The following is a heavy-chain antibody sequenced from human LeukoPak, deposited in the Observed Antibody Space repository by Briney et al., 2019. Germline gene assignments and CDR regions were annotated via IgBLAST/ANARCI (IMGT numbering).Heavy chain of an antibody. D-gene: IGHD2-15*01. CDR3: ARQVPSGSWRINYYYGMDV. V-gene: IGHV5-51*01. CDR2: IYPGDSDT. Sequence: GESLKISCQGSGYSFTSYWIGWVRQMPGKGLEWMGIIYPGDSDTRYSPSFQGQVTISADKSISTAYLQWSSLKASDTAMYYCARQVPSGSWRINYYYGMDVWGQGTTVTVSS. CDR1: GYSFTSYW. J-gene: IGHJ6*02.